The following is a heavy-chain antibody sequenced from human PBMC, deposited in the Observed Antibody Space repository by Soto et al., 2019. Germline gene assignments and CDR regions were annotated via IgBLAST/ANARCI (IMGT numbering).Heavy chain of an antibody. J-gene: IGHJ6*02. D-gene: IGHD3-22*01. CDR3: ARHDYYYDSSGPYYYYGMDV. CDR2: IYPGDSDT. Sequence: GESLKISCKGSGYSFTSYWIGWVRQVPGKGLEWMGIIYPGDSDTRYSPSFQGQVTISADKSISTAYLQWSSLKASDTAMYYYARHDYYYDSSGPYYYYGMDVWGQGTTVTSP. CDR1: GYSFTSYW. V-gene: IGHV5-51*01.